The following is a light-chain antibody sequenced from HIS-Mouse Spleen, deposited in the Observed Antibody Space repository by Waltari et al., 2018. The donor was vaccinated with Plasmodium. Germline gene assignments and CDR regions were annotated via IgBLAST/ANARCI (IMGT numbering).Light chain of an antibody. CDR3: QQYGSSPYT. V-gene: IGKV3-20*01. J-gene: IGKJ2*01. CDR2: GAS. CDR1: QSVSSSY. Sequence: EIVLTQSPGTLSLSPGARATLSCRASQSVSSSYLAWYQQKPGQAPRLLSYGASSRATGIPDRFSGRGSVTDFTLTISRLEPEDFAVYYCQQYGSSPYTVGQGTKLEIK.